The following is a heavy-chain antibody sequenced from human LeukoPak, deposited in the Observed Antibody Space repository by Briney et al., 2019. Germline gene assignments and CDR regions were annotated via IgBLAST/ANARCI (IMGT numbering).Heavy chain of an antibody. J-gene: IGHJ4*02. D-gene: IGHD3-3*01. Sequence: SVKVSCKASGFTFTSSAMQWVRQARGQRLEWIGWIVVGSGNTNYAQKFQERVTITRDMSTSTAYMELSSLRSEDTAVYYCAAAVGHYDFWSGYWALDYWDQGTLVTVSS. CDR3: AAAVGHYDFWSGYWALDY. CDR1: GFTFTSSA. V-gene: IGHV1-58*02. CDR2: IVVGSGNT.